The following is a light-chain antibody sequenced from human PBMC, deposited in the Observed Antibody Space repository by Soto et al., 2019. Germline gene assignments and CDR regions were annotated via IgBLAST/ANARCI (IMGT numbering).Light chain of an antibody. Sequence: EIVMTQSPATLSVSPGERATLSCMASQSVSSYLAWYQQKPGQAPRLLIYDASNRATGIPARFSGSGSGTEFNLTISSLQSEDFAVYFCQQYDDWLRLTFGGGTKVDIK. CDR1: QSVSSY. V-gene: IGKV3D-15*01. CDR2: DAS. J-gene: IGKJ4*01. CDR3: QQYDDWLRLT.